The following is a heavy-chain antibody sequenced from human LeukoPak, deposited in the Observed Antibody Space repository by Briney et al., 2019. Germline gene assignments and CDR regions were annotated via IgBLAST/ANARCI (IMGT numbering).Heavy chain of an antibody. CDR1: GFSFSSYG. Sequence: GGSLRLSCAASGFSFSSYGMHWVRQAPGKGLEWVAVTWYEGSNKYYVDSVQGRFTISRDNSKNTLYLQMNSLRADGTAVYYCARGPAYHFDYWGQGTLVTVSS. J-gene: IGHJ4*02. CDR2: TWYEGSNK. V-gene: IGHV3-33*01. CDR3: ARGPAYHFDY.